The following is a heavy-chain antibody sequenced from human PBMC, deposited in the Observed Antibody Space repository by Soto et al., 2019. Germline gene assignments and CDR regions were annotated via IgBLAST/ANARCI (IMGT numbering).Heavy chain of an antibody. CDR2: INAGNGNT. J-gene: IGHJ4*02. Sequence: QVQLVQSGAEEKKPGASVKVSCKASGYTFTGYAMHWVRQAPGQRLEWMGWINAGNGNTKYSQKFQGRVTITRDTSASTAYSELSSLRSEDQAVDSCARAVAVAADFDYWGQGTLVTVSS. D-gene: IGHD6-19*01. V-gene: IGHV1-3*05. CDR3: ARAVAVAADFDY. CDR1: GYTFTGYA.